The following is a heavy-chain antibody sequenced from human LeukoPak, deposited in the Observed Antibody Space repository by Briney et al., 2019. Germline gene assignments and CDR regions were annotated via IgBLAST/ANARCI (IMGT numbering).Heavy chain of an antibody. CDR3: AKRPGSSGYYYD. Sequence: GGSLRLSCAASGFTFSSYAMSWVRQAPGKGLNWVSAISGSGGSTYYADSVKGRFTISRDNSKNTLYLQMNSLRAEDTAVYYCAKRPGSSGYYYDWGQGTLVTVSP. D-gene: IGHD3-22*01. CDR2: ISGSGGST. J-gene: IGHJ4*02. V-gene: IGHV3-23*01. CDR1: GFTFSSYA.